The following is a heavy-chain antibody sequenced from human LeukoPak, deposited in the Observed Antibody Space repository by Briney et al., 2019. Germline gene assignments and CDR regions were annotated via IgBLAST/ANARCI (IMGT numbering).Heavy chain of an antibody. CDR1: GFTFSSYG. D-gene: IGHD3-22*01. V-gene: IGHV3-30*02. CDR3: ANSYDSSGYAAVDY. CDR2: IGYDGSNK. J-gene: IGHJ4*02. Sequence: PGGSLRLSCAASGFTFSSYGMHWVRQAPGKGLEWVAFIGYDGSNKYYADSVKGRFNISRDNSKNTLYLQMNSLRAEDRAVYYCANSYDSSGYAAVDYWGQATLVTVSS.